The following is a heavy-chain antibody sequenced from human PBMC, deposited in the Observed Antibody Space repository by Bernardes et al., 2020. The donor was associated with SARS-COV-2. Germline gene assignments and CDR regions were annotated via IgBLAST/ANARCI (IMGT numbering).Heavy chain of an antibody. CDR1: GFRCSNAC. CDR3: TTDRGIAVAGYYYYYGMDV. J-gene: IGHJ6*02. D-gene: IGHD6-19*01. Sequence: GGSLRLSCADSGFRCSNACMSWVRQAPGKGLEWVGGIKSKTYGWTTDYAAPVKGRFTISRDDSKNTLYLQMNSLKTEDTAVYYCTTDRGIAVAGYYYYYGMDVWGQGTTVTVSS. CDR2: IKSKTYGWTT. V-gene: IGHV3-15*01.